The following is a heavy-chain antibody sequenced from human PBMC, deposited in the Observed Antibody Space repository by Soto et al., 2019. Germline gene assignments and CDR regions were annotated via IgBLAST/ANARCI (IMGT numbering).Heavy chain of an antibody. J-gene: IGHJ4*02. CDR3: ARAFRGGDY. CDR1: GGSISGYY. Sequence: QVQLHESGPGLVKPSETLSLTCAVSGGSISGYYWTWIRQPPGKGLEWIGYIYYSGSTNYNPSLKSRVTMSVDTSKKQLSLKLRSVTAADTAVYYCARAFRGGDYWGQGTLVTVSS. D-gene: IGHD3-10*01. CDR2: IYYSGST. V-gene: IGHV4-59*01.